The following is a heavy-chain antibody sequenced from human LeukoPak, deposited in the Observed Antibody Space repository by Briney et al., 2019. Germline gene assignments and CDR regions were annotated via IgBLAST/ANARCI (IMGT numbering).Heavy chain of an antibody. J-gene: IGHJ4*02. Sequence: PGGSLRLSCAASGFSFNYNAMSWVRQAPGKALEWVSGISGSGGRTFYADAVKGRFTISRDNSKNTLYLHMNNLRDDDTAVYYCAKDIWGGTAMVFDYWGQGTLVTVSS. CDR2: ISGSGGRT. CDR1: GFSFNYNA. D-gene: IGHD5-18*01. CDR3: AKDIWGGTAMVFDY. V-gene: IGHV3-23*01.